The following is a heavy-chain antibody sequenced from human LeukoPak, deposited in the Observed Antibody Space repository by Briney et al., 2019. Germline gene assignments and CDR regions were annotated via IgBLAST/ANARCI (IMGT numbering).Heavy chain of an antibody. CDR2: ISSSSSTI. Sequence: QTGGSLRLSCAASGFTFSSYSMNWVRQAPGKGLEWVSYISSSSSTIYYADSVKGRFTISRDNAKNSLYLQMNSLRAEDTAVYYCARDRRGPTFSIFGVESTGMDVWGQGTTVTVSS. J-gene: IGHJ6*02. CDR1: GFTFSSYS. V-gene: IGHV3-48*01. CDR3: ARDRRGPTFSIFGVESTGMDV. D-gene: IGHD3-3*01.